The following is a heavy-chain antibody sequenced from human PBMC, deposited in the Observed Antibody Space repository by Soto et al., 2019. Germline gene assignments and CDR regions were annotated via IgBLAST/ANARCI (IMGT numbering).Heavy chain of an antibody. CDR3: ARDKDRQQLGGNYYYIMDV. CDR1: GGTFSTSA. Sequence: QVQLVQSGAEVKKPGSSVKVSCKTSGGTFSTSAISWVRQAPGQGLEWMGGIMPVFSTPDYAQKFQGRVTITADESTGTAYMELSSLRSEDTAVYYCARDKDRQQLGGNYYYIMDVWGQGTTVTVSS. V-gene: IGHV1-69*12. CDR2: IMPVFSTP. J-gene: IGHJ6*01. D-gene: IGHD3-3*02.